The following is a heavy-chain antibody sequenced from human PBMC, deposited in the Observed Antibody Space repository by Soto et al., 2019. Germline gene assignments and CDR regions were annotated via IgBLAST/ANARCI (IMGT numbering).Heavy chain of an antibody. Sequence: QAQLNQWGAGLLKPSDTLSLTCGVTGESLGGYFWTWFRQAPGQGLEWIGEINHLGKTNYIASLESRVTISIDTSKKQFSLKLTSVTAADTAMYFCASGQTAYLYPHFHFWGQGTLVTVAA. V-gene: IGHV4-34*01. J-gene: IGHJ4*02. D-gene: IGHD2-2*01. CDR1: GESLGGYF. CDR3: ASGQTAYLYPHFHF. CDR2: INHLGKT.